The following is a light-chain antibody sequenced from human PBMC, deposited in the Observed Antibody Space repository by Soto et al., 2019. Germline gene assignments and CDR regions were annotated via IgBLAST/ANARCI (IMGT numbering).Light chain of an antibody. J-gene: IGKJ5*01. V-gene: IGKV3-15*01. CDR2: GAS. Sequence: EIVMTQSPATLSVSPGERATLSCRASQSVSSNLAWYQQKPGQAPRLLIYGASTSATGITARFSGSGYGTEFTLTISGLQYEEFAVYYCQEYNNWITFGQGTRLEIK. CDR1: QSVSSN. CDR3: QEYNNWIT.